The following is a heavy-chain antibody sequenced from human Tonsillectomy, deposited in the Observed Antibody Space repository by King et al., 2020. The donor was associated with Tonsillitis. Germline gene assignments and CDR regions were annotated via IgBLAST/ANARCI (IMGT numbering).Heavy chain of an antibody. CDR2: IRYDGSNK. CDR3: AKEGGSYYYGSGTNSVDY. D-gene: IGHD3-10*01. V-gene: IGHV3-30*02. J-gene: IGHJ4*02. CDR1: GFTFSSYG. Sequence: VQLVESGGGVVQPGGSLRLSCAASGFTFSSYGVHWVRQAPGKGLEWVAFIRYDGSNKYYADSVKGRFTISRDTSKNTLYLQMNSLRAEDTAVYYCAKEGGSYYYGSGTNSVDYWGQGTLVTVSS.